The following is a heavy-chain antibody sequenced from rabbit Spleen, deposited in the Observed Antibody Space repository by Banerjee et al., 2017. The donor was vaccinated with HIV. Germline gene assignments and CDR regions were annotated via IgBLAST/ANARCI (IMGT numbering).Heavy chain of an antibody. Sequence: QSLEESGGDLVKPGASLTLTCTASGVSFSSNSYMCWVRQAPGKGLEWIACIDSGSSGFTYFASWAKGRFTISKTSSTTVTLQMTSLTAADTATYFCARDSGSGFSSYGMDLWGPGTLVTVS. CDR2: IDSGSSGFT. V-gene: IGHV1S40*01. CDR1: GVSFSSNSY. J-gene: IGHJ6*01. CDR3: ARDSGSGFSSYGMDL. D-gene: IGHD8-1*01.